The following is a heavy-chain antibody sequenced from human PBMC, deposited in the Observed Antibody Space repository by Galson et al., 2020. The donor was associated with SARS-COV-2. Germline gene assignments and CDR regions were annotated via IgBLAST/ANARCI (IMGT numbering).Heavy chain of an antibody. J-gene: IGHJ4*02. CDR1: GFTFDDYG. D-gene: IGHD3-22*01. CDR2: INWNGRST. CDR3: ARGEEGYNYWKY. Sequence: GGSLRLSCAASGFTFDDYGMYWVRQAPGKGLEWVSGINWNGRSTDYADSVKGRFTISRDNAKNSLYLQMNSLRAEDTAFYYCARGEEGYNYWKYWGQGTLVTVSS. V-gene: IGHV3-20*04.